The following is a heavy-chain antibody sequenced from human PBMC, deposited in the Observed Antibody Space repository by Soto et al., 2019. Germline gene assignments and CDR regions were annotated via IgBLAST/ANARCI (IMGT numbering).Heavy chain of an antibody. J-gene: IGHJ4*02. D-gene: IGHD4-17*01. V-gene: IGHV4-59*01. Sequence: SETLSLTCTVSGGSISNYYWSWIRQPPGKRLEWIGYTYYSGSTNYNPSLRSRVTISVDTSKNQFSLNLSSVTAADTAVYFCARGVRSVTYFDSWGQGTLVTVSS. CDR2: TYYSGST. CDR1: GGSISNYY. CDR3: ARGVRSVTYFDS.